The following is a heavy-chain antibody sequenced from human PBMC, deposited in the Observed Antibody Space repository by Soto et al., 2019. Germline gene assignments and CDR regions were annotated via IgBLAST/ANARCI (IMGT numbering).Heavy chain of an antibody. CDR1: GDTFSHYV. J-gene: IGHJ3*01. V-gene: IGHV1-69*18. D-gene: IGHD1-26*01. CDR2: LAPISGSP. Sequence: VQMVQSGAEVKEPGSSVKVSCTNSGDTFSHYVMSWVRQAPGQGLEWMGSLAPISGSPNYAERFEGRLTISADAGTSTMYMELRSLKYDDPAVYYCARIGVGSRRWGQGTMVTVSS. CDR3: ARIGVGSRR.